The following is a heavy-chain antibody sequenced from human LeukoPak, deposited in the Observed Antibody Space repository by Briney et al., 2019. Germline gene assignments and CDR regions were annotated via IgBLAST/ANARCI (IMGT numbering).Heavy chain of an antibody. V-gene: IGHV3-21*01. CDR1: GFTFSSYS. J-gene: IGHJ4*02. CDR2: ISSGSSYI. D-gene: IGHD6-19*01. Sequence: GGSLRLSCAASGFTFSSYSMNWVRQAPGMGLEWVSSISSGSSYIYYADSVKGCFTISRDNAKNSLYLQMNSLRAEDTAVYYCARRGLSVAGPYDYWGQGTLVTVSS. CDR3: ARRGLSVAGPYDY.